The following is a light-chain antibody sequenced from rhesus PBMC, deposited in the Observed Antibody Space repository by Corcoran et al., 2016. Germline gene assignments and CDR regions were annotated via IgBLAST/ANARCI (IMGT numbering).Light chain of an antibody. CDR3: QHHKSHPWT. Sequence: DIQMTQSPSSLSASVGDTVTITCRASQPISTNLNWFQQKPGKAPKLLIYTASSLQSGVPSRFSGSGSGTYFTLTISSLQPEDFAAYYCQHHKSHPWTFGQGTKVEIK. J-gene: IGKJ1*01. V-gene: IGKV1-28*03. CDR1: QPISTN. CDR2: TAS.